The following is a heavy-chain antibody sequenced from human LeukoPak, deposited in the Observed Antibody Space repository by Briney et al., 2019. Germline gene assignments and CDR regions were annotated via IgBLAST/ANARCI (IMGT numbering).Heavy chain of an antibody. CDR3: ARHSGYHSTTHLDY. Sequence: SVKVSCKTSGGTFNSYAISWVRQAPGQGPEWMGGIIAIFRTANYAQKFQGRVTITADEFMSTVYMELSSLRSEDTAVYYCARHSGYHSTTHLDYWGQGTLVTVSS. CDR2: IIAIFRTA. V-gene: IGHV1-69*13. J-gene: IGHJ4*02. D-gene: IGHD3-22*01. CDR1: GGTFNSYA.